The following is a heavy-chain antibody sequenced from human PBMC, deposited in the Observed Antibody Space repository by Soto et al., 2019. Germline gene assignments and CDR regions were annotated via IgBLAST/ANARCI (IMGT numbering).Heavy chain of an antibody. Sequence: SVKVSCKASGGTFSSYAISWLRQAPGQGLEWMGGIIPIFGTANYAQKFQGRVTITADESTSTAYMELSSLRSEDTAVYYCARVRYCSSTSCFGTYWFDPWGQGTLVTVS. CDR1: GGTFSSYA. V-gene: IGHV1-69*13. J-gene: IGHJ5*02. CDR3: ARVRYCSSTSCFGTYWFDP. CDR2: IIPIFGTA. D-gene: IGHD2-2*01.